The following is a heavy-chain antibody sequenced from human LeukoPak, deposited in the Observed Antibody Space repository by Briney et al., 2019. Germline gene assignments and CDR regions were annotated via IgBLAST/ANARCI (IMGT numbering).Heavy chain of an antibody. CDR2: IYYSGST. J-gene: IGHJ4*02. Sequence: ASETLSLTCTVSGGSISSGGYSWSWIRQPPGKGLEWIGYIYYSGSTYYNPSLKSRVTISVDTSKNQFSLKLSSVTAADTAVYYCARDGIGSSTPFDYWGQGTLVTVSS. V-gene: IGHV4-30-4*07. D-gene: IGHD6-6*01. CDR3: ARDGIGSSTPFDY. CDR1: GGSISSGGYS.